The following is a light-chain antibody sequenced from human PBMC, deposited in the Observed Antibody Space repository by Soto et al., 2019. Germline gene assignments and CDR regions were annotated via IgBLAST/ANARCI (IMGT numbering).Light chain of an antibody. CDR2: DVT. J-gene: IGLJ3*02. V-gene: IGLV2-11*01. Sequence: QSALTQPRSVSGSPGQSITISCTGTSGDVGAYDRVSWYQHHPTKAPKLIIYDVTNRPSGVPYRFSGSNSVSTASLTISGLQAEDEADYYCCSHAGVSSWVFGGGTKLTVL. CDR3: CSHAGVSSWV. CDR1: SGDVGAYDR.